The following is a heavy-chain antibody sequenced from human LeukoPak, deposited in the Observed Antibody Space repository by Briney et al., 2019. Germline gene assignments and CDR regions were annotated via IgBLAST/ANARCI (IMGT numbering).Heavy chain of an antibody. CDR2: VKSKTDGGTT. CDR3: TGTYSSAWPGIDY. CDR1: GFTFTNAW. D-gene: IGHD6-19*01. Sequence: GGSLRLSCAASGFTFTNAWMSWVRQAPGKGLEWVGRVKSKTDGGTTDYAAPVKVRFTISRDDSKSTLFLQMNSLKTEDTAVYYCTGTYSSAWPGIDYWGRGTLVTVSS. J-gene: IGHJ4*02. V-gene: IGHV3-15*01.